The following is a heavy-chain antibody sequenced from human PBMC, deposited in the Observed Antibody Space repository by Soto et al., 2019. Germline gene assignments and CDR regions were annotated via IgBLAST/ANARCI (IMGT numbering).Heavy chain of an antibody. Sequence: ASVKVSCKASGYTFTSYCISWVRQAPGQGLEWMGWISAYNGKTNYAQKLQGRVTMTTDTSTSTAYMELRSLRSDGTAVYYCAVSSRWEKNRGFDYWGQGTMVTVYS. CDR1: GYTFTSYC. J-gene: IGHJ4*02. CDR3: AVSSRWEKNRGFDY. V-gene: IGHV1-18*01. D-gene: IGHD1-26*01. CDR2: ISAYNGKT.